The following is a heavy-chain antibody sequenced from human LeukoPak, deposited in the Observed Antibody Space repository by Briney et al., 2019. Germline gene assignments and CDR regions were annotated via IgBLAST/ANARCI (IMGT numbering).Heavy chain of an antibody. V-gene: IGHV3-30*18. CDR1: GFTFSSYG. CDR2: ISYDGSNK. Sequence: GRSLRLSCAASGFTFSSYGMHWVRQAPGKGLEWVAVISYDGSNKYYADSVKGRFTISRDNSKNTLYLQMNSLRAEDTAVYYCAKDLRTTSPPYYYYGMDVWGQGTTVTVSS. D-gene: IGHD1-14*01. CDR3: AKDLRTTSPPYYYYGMDV. J-gene: IGHJ6*02.